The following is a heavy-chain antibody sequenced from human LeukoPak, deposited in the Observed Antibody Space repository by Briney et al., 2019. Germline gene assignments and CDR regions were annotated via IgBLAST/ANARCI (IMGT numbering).Heavy chain of an antibody. CDR1: GFTFGDYA. D-gene: IGHD5-12*01. Sequence: PGGSLRLSCTASGFTFGDYAMSWVRQAPGKGLEWVGFIRSKAYGGTTEYAASVKGRFTISRDDYKSIAYLQMNSLKTEDTAVYYCTRGYSGYDDARWDFDYWGQGTLVTVSS. J-gene: IGHJ4*02. CDR3: TRGYSGYDDARWDFDY. CDR2: IRSKAYGGTT. V-gene: IGHV3-49*04.